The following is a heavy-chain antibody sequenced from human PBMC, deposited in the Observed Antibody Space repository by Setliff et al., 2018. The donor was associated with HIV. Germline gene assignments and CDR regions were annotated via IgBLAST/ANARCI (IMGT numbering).Heavy chain of an antibody. D-gene: IGHD3-3*01. CDR2: INHSGST. V-gene: IGHV4-34*01. CDR3: ATGAKNDFWDDPVPNPFDF. J-gene: IGHJ3*01. CDR1: GGSFSDYF. Sequence: SETPSLTCAVYGGSFSDYFWTWIRQPPGKGLEWIGEINHSGSTNYNPSLKSRVTISVDTSKSQISLKLTSVTAADTAVYYCATGAKNDFWDDPVPNPFDFWGQGTMVTVSS.